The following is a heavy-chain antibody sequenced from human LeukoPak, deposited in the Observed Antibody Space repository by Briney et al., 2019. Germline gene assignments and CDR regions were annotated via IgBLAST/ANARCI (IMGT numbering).Heavy chain of an antibody. D-gene: IGHD3-22*01. J-gene: IGHJ4*02. V-gene: IGHV3-30*18. CDR3: AKDRDRGGFDY. CDR2: ISYDGSNK. CDR1: GFTFSSYG. Sequence: GGSLRLSCAASGFTFSSYGMHWVRQAPGKGLEWVAVISYDGSNKHYADSVKGRFTISRDNSKNTLYLQMNSLRAEDTAVYYCAKDRDRGGFDYWGQGTLVTVSS.